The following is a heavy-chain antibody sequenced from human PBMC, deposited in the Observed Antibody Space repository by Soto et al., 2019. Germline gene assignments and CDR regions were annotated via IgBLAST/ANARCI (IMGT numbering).Heavy chain of an antibody. V-gene: IGHV3-23*01. CDR2: ISGSGGST. CDR1: GFTFSSYA. J-gene: IGHJ4*02. Sequence: GGSLRLSCAASGFTFSSYAMSWVRQAPGKGLEWVSAISGSGGSTYYADSVKGRLSISRDNSKNTLYLQMNSLRAEDTAVYYCAKLNSPIKDLAAAGPDYWGQGTLVTVSS. CDR3: AKLNSPIKDLAAAGPDY. D-gene: IGHD6-13*01.